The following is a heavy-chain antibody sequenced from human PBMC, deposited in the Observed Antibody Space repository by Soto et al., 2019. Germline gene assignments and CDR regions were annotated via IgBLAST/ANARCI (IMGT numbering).Heavy chain of an antibody. CDR1: GFTFSSYA. CDR2: ISGSGGST. J-gene: IGHJ6*02. Sequence: PGGSLRLSCAASGFTFSSYAMSWVRQAPGKGLEWVSAISGSGGSTYYADSVKGRFTISRDNSKNTLYLQMNSLRAEDTAVYYCACEVVPKQTKNRVSYYGMDVWGQGTTVTVSS. CDR3: ACEVVPKQTKNRVSYYGMDV. D-gene: IGHD2-21*01. V-gene: IGHV3-23*01.